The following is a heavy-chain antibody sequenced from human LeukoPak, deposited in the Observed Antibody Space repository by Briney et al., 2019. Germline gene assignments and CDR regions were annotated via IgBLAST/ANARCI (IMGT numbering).Heavy chain of an antibody. Sequence: GGSLRLPCAAAGFTFSSSAMSWVRQAPGKGLEWVSNISGSSSGGSTFYADSVKGRFTISRDNSKNTLYLQMNSLRAEDTAVYYCAKSGYNRFDYWGQGTLVTVSS. D-gene: IGHD5-24*01. CDR2: ISGSSSGGST. CDR3: AKSGYNRFDY. CDR1: GFTFSSSA. V-gene: IGHV3-23*01. J-gene: IGHJ4*02.